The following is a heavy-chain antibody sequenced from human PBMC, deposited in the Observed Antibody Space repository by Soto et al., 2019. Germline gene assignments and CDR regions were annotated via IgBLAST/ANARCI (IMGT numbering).Heavy chain of an antibody. D-gene: IGHD2-15*01. CDR2: ISGSGGST. V-gene: IGHV3-23*01. J-gene: IGHJ5*02. CDR1: GFTFSSYA. Sequence: PGGSLRLSCAASGFTFSSYAMSWVRQAPGKGLEWVSAISGSGGSTYYADSVKGPFTISRDNSKNTLYLQMNSLRAEDTAVYYCAKEVGAICSGGSCYPGWFDPWGQGTLVTVSS. CDR3: AKEVGAICSGGSCYPGWFDP.